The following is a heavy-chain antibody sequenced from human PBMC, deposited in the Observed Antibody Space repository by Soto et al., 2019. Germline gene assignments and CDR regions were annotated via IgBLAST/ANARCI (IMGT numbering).Heavy chain of an antibody. V-gene: IGHV3-23*01. CDR2: ITGSGGST. J-gene: IGHJ4*02. Sequence: EVQLLESGGGLVQPGGSLRLSCAASGFTFSTYAMIWFRQAPGKGLGWVSVITGSGGSTYYADSVKGRFTISRDTSKNTLFLQMNSLRAEDTAVYYCAKDRYGDYGGIDYWGQGTMVTVSS. CDR3: AKDRYGDYGGIDY. D-gene: IGHD4-17*01. CDR1: GFTFSTYA.